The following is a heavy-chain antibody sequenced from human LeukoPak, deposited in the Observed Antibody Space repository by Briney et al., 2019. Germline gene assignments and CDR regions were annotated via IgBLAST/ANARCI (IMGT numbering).Heavy chain of an antibody. V-gene: IGHV4-39*01. D-gene: IGHD3-9*01. J-gene: IGHJ5*01. CDR2: ISYVGTT. CDR1: GGSITTIPYN. CDR3: ARHPTGYPNRFDS. Sequence: PSETLSLTCTVSGGSITTIPYNWGWIRQPPGKGLEWIGTISYVGTTYYEPSLKSRVTMSIDTSKNQFSLNLNSATAADTAVYYCARHPTGYPNRFDSWGQGTLVIVSS.